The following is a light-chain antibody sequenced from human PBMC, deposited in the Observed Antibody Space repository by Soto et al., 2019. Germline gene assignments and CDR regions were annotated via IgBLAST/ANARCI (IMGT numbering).Light chain of an antibody. CDR1: QSVHNF. J-gene: IGKJ5*01. Sequence: VLTQFPATLSLSPGDRAALSCKASQSVHNFLAWYQQRPGQAPRLLIYGASNRAAGIPDRFSGSGSGTDLTLPINSLEPEDFAVYYCQQRSNWPLITFGQGTRLDIK. CDR2: GAS. V-gene: IGKV3-11*01. CDR3: QQRSNWPLIT.